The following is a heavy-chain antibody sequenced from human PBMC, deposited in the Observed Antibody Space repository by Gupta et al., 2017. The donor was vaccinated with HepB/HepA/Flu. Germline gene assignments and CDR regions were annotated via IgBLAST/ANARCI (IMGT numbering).Heavy chain of an antibody. CDR2: IKQDGSEK. Sequence: EVQLVESGGGLVQPGGSLRLSCAASGFTFSSYWMSWVRQAPGKGLEWVANIKQDGSEKYYVDSVKGRFTISRDNAKNSLYLQMNSLRAEDTAVYYCARDKERGILEWLYYFDYWGQGTLVTVSS. D-gene: IGHD3-3*01. J-gene: IGHJ4*02. CDR1: GFTFSSYW. V-gene: IGHV3-7*01. CDR3: ARDKERGILEWLYYFDY.